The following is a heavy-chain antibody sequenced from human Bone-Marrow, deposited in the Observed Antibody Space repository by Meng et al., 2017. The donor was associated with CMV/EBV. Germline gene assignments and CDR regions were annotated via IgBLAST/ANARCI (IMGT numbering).Heavy chain of an antibody. CDR1: DYAFIGYY. V-gene: IGHV1-2*02. D-gene: IGHD5-24*01. CDR3: ARDQDGRGY. Sequence: SCNASDYAFIGYYMRWVRQDPARGLEWMRWINPNSGGTNYAQKFQGRVTMTRDTSISTAYMELSRLRSADTAVYYCARDQDGRGYWGQGTLVTVSS. J-gene: IGHJ4*02. CDR2: INPNSGGT.